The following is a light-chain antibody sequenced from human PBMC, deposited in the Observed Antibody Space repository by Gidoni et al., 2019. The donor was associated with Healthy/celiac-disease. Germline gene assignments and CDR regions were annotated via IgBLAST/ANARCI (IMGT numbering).Light chain of an antibody. Sequence: NQTTQTPSSLSASVGDRVTITCRASQSISSYLNWYQQKPGNAPKLLIYAASSLQSGVPSRFSGSGSGTDFTLTISSLQPEDFATYYCQQSYSTLRTFGQGTKVEIK. V-gene: IGKV1-39*01. CDR2: AAS. CDR3: QQSYSTLRT. J-gene: IGKJ1*01. CDR1: QSISSY.